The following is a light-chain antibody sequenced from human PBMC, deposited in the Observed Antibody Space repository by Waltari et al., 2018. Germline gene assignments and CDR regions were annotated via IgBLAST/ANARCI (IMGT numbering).Light chain of an antibody. J-gene: IGLJ3*02. V-gene: IGLV2-8*01. CDR1: SSDVGGYNF. Sequence: QSALTQPPSASGSPGQSVTISCTGTSSDVGGYNFVSWYQQHPGKVTNVVIYEVSKLPSGVPNRFSGSKSGNTASLTVSGLQAEDEADYYCTSYAGTNNYVVFGGGTKLTVL. CDR3: TSYAGTNNYVV. CDR2: EVS.